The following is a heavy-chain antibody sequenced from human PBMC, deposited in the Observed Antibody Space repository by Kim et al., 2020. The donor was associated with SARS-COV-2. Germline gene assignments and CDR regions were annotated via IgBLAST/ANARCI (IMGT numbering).Heavy chain of an antibody. CDR2: ISWNSGSI. V-gene: IGHV3-9*01. D-gene: IGHD4-17*01. CDR3: AKGLSTVTSYGMDV. J-gene: IGHJ6*04. CDR1: GFSFDDYA. Sequence: GGSLRLSCAASGFSFDDYAMHWVRQAPGKGLEWVSGISWNSGSISYADSVKGRFTVSRDNAKNSLYLQMDSLRPEDTALYYCAKGLSTVTSYGMDVWGKGTTVPV.